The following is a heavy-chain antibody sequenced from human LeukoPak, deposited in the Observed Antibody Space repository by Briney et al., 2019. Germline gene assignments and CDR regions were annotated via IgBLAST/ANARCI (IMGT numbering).Heavy chain of an antibody. J-gene: IGHJ4*02. V-gene: IGHV3-21*01. CDR2: ITRSGSYK. CDR1: GFTFSSCA. CDR3: AREISSGFYFDY. Sequence: GGSLRLSCVASGFTFSSCAMNWVRQAPGKGLEWVSSITRSGSYKYYADSVKGRFTISRDNGKNSLYLQMDSLRAEGTAVYYCAREISSGFYFDYWGQGTLVTVSS. D-gene: IGHD6-6*01.